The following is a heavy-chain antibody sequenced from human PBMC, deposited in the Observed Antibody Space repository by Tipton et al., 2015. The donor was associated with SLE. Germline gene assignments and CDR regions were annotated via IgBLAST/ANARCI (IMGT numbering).Heavy chain of an antibody. Sequence: QLVQSGAEVKKPGASVKVSCKASGYTFTSYGISWVRQAPGQGLEWMGWISAYNGNTNYAQKLQGRVTMTTDTSTSTAYMELRSLRSDDTAVYYCARHQPLRGGSYAFWSGLLFFDYWGQGALVTVSS. CDR1: GYTFTSYG. D-gene: IGHD3/OR15-3a*01. CDR2: ISAYNGNT. CDR3: ARHQPLRGGSYAFWSGLLFFDY. V-gene: IGHV1-18*01. J-gene: IGHJ4*02.